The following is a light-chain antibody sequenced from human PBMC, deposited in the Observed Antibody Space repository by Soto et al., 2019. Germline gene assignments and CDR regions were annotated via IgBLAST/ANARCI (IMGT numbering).Light chain of an antibody. V-gene: IGLV2-23*02. CDR3: CSYVCSSVLA. CDR2: KVN. J-gene: IGLJ3*02. Sequence: QSALTQPASMSGSPGESITISCSGSSSDIGSYDVVSWYQQLPGKAPKLIIYKVNERPSGISNRFSGSKSGNTASLTISGLQGEDEALYFCCSYVCSSVLAFGGGTKLTVL. CDR1: SSDIGSYDV.